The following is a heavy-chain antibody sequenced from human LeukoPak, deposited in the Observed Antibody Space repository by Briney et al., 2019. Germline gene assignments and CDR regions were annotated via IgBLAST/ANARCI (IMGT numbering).Heavy chain of an antibody. CDR2: IKQDGSDK. D-gene: IGHD1-14*01. J-gene: IGHJ4*02. CDR1: GFTFTKYW. CDR3: AREVWGPEY. Sequence: GGSLRLSCAASGFTFTKYWMTWVRQAPGKGLEWVGNIKQDGSDKNYVDSVKGRFTISRDNTKNSVYLQMSSLRAEDTAVYYCAREVWGPEYWGQGTLVTVSS. V-gene: IGHV3-7*01.